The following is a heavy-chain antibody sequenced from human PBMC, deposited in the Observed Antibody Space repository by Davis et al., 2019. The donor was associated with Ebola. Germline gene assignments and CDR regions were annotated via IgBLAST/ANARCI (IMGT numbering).Heavy chain of an antibody. V-gene: IGHV3-74*01. CDR1: GFTFSSYW. CDR2: INSDGSST. D-gene: IGHD3-16*01. CDR3: ARMSGLDWFDP. J-gene: IGHJ5*02. Sequence: HTGGSLRLSCAASGFTFSSYWMHWVRQAPGKGLVWVSRINSDGSSTSYADSVKGRFTISRDNAKNTLYLQMNSLRAEDTAVHYCARMSGLDWFDPWGQGTLVTVSS.